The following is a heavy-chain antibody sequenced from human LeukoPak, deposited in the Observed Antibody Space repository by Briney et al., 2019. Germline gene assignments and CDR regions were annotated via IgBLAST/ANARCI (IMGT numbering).Heavy chain of an antibody. D-gene: IGHD6-13*01. V-gene: IGHV3-53*01. CDR1: GFTVSSNY. Sequence: AGGSLRLSCAVSGFTVSSNYMSWVRQPPGKGLEWVSIIYSGGSTYYADSVKGRFTISRDNSKNTLYLQMNSLRAEDTAVYYCAKDLGIQQQLVVEYFQHWGQGTLVTVSS. J-gene: IGHJ1*01. CDR2: IYSGGST. CDR3: AKDLGIQQQLVVEYFQH.